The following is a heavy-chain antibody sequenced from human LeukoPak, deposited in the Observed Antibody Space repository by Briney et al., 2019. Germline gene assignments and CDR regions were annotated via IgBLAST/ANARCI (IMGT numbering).Heavy chain of an antibody. Sequence: AETLSLTCTVSGGSISSYYWTWFRQPAGKGLEWIGLIYSSGSTLFNPSLKSRVAVSVDLTKNQLSLKLTSVTAADTAMYYCARKDGDYWGRGTLVTVSS. J-gene: IGHJ4*02. CDR1: GGSISSYY. V-gene: IGHV4-4*07. CDR3: ARKDGDY. CDR2: IYSSGST.